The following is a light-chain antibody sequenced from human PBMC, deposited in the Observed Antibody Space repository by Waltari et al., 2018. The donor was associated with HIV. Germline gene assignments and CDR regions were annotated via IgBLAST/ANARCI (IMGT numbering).Light chain of an antibody. CDR3: SSYSARGFVV. V-gene: IGLV2-14*01. J-gene: IGLJ3*02. CDR2: AVY. Sequence: HSALTQPASVSGSPGQSITISCTGPTSDISDFNFVSWYQQSPGRAPKLIIFAVYSRPSGISDRFSGAKSGVTASLTISALRAEDDADYFCSSYSARGFVVFGGGTKVTVL. CDR1: TSDISDFNF.